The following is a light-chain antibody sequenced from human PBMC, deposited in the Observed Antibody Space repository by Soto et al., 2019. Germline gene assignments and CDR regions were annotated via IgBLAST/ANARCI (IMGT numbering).Light chain of an antibody. CDR3: HQGSPYPT. V-gene: IGKV1-39*01. CDR2: VAS. J-gene: IGKJ4*01. Sequence: IQMTQSPSSLSASVGDKVTITCRAGQSVSNYVNWYQHKPGKPPNLLIYVASSLQSGVPSRFSASGSGTDFTLTISSLQPEDVATYYWHQGSPYPTFGGGTKVEIK. CDR1: QSVSNY.